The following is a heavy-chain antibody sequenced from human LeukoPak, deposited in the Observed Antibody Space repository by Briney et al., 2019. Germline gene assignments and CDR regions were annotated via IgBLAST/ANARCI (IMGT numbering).Heavy chain of an antibody. CDR1: GGSISSGGYS. D-gene: IGHD1-14*01. CDR3: ARDTTDAFDI. Sequence: PSQTLSLTCTVSGGSISSGGYSWSWIRQHPGEGLEWIGYIYYSGSTYYNPSLKSRVTISVDTSKNQFSLKLSSVTAADTAVYYCARDTTDAFDIWGQGTMVTVSS. V-gene: IGHV4-31*03. CDR2: IYYSGST. J-gene: IGHJ3*02.